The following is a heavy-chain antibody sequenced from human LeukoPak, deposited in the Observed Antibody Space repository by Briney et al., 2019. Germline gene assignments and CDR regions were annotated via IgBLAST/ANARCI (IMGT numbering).Heavy chain of an antibody. V-gene: IGHV1-18*01. Sequence: ASVKVSCKASGYTFTSYGISWVRQAPGQGLEWMGWISAYNGNTNYAQKLQGRVTMTTDTYTSTAYMELRSLRSDDTAVYYCAREEVGAYYFDYWGQGTLVTVSS. CDR3: AREEVGAYYFDY. D-gene: IGHD1-26*01. CDR2: ISAYNGNT. CDR1: GYTFTSYG. J-gene: IGHJ4*02.